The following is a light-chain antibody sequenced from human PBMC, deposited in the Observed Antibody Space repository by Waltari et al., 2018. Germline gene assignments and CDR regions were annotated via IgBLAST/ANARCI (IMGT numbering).Light chain of an antibody. CDR1: QRVSTNY. Sequence: EIVLTQSPGTLSLSLGARATLSCRATQRVSTNYLAWYQHIPGQAPRLLIYGASNRATGIPDRISGIGSGTDFTLTISRLEPEDFAVYYCQQYVTSPPAFGQGTKVEIK. J-gene: IGKJ1*01. CDR3: QQYVTSPPA. V-gene: IGKV3-20*01. CDR2: GAS.